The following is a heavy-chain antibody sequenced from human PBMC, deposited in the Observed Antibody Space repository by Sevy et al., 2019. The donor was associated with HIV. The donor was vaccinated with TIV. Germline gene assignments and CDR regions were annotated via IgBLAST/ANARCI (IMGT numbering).Heavy chain of an antibody. CDR2: ISGSGGST. V-gene: IGHV3-23*01. CDR1: GFTFSSYA. D-gene: IGHD6-19*01. J-gene: IGHJ4*02. Sequence: GGCLRLSCAASGFTFSSYAMSWVRQAPGKGLEWFSAISGSGGSTYYADSVKGRFTISRDNSKNTLYLQMNSLRAEDPAVHCCAKDRAVAGPTESFDYWGQGTLVTVSS. CDR3: AKDRAVAGPTESFDY.